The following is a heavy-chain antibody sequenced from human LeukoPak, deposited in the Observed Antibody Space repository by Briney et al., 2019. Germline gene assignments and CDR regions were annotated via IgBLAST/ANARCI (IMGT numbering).Heavy chain of an antibody. D-gene: IGHD2-2*02. CDR3: ARETEDIVVVPAAIKWGNWLDP. CDR1: GFTFSSYS. Sequence: GGSLRLSCAASGFTFSSYSMNWVRQSPGKGLEWVSYISSSSSTIYYADSVKGRFTISRDNAKNSLYLQMNSLRAEDSAVYYCARETEDIVVVPAAIKWGNWLDPWGQGTLVTVSS. V-gene: IGHV3-48*04. CDR2: ISSSSSTI. J-gene: IGHJ5*02.